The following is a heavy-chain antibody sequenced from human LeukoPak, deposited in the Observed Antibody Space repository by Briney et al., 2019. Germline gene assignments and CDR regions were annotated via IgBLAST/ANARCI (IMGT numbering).Heavy chain of an antibody. CDR2: INTNTGNP. Sequence: ASVKVSCKASGYAFTNYAMNWVRQAPGQGLEWMGWINTNTGNPTYAQGVTGRFVFSLDTSVSTTYLQISSLKTEDTAVYYCAKSRVSVVAANYGMDVWGQGTTVTVSS. CDR3: AKSRVSVVAANYGMDV. D-gene: IGHD2-15*01. CDR1: GYAFTNYA. V-gene: IGHV7-4-1*02. J-gene: IGHJ6*02.